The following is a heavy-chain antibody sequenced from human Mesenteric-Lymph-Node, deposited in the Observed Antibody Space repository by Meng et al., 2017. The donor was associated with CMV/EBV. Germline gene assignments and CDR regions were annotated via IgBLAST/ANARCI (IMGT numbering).Heavy chain of an antibody. CDR2: INHSGST. CDR1: GGSFSGYY. Sequence: TCAVYGGSFSGYYWSWIRQPPGKGLEWIGEINHSGSTNYNPSLKSRVTISVDTSKNQFSLKLSSVTAADTAVYYCARGGGGYGDYSDYWGQGTLVTVPQ. V-gene: IGHV4-34*01. J-gene: IGHJ4*02. D-gene: IGHD4-17*01. CDR3: ARGGGGYGDYSDY.